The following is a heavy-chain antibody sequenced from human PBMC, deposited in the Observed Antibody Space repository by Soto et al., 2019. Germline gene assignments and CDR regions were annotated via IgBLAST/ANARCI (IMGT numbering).Heavy chain of an antibody. CDR2: ISYDGSNK. CDR1: VGTFSIYA. V-gene: IGHV3-30-3*01. D-gene: IGHD4-17*01. CDR3: ARGSYGNAFDI. J-gene: IGHJ3*02. Sequence: PGGPLRLSCAASVGTFSIYAMHWVRQAPGKGLEWVAVISYDGSNKYYADSVKGRFTISRDNSKNTLYLQMNSLRAEDTAVYYCARGSYGNAFDIWGQGTMVTV.